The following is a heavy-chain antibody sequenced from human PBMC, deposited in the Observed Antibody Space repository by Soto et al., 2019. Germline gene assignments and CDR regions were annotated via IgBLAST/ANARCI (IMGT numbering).Heavy chain of an antibody. V-gene: IGHV3-23*01. Sequence: GGSLRLSCAASGFTFSSYAMSWVRQAPGKGLEWVSAMSGGGANSYYADSVKGRFTISRDNSKNTLYLQMNSLRAEDTAVYYCAKVPCSSTNSKCGFDIWGQGTMVTVSS. D-gene: IGHD2-2*01. CDR1: GFTFSSYA. CDR2: MSGGGANS. CDR3: AKVPCSSTNSKCGFDI. J-gene: IGHJ3*02.